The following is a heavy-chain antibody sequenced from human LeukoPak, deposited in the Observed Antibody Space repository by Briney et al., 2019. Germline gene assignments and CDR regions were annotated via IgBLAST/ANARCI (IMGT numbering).Heavy chain of an antibody. Sequence: GASVKVSCKASGYTFTSYGISWVRQAPGQGLEWMGWISAYNGNTNYAQKLQGRVTMTTDTSTSTVYMELRSLRSDDTAVYYCARDRRVYSSSWYEYGYWGQGTLVTVSS. CDR1: GYTFTSYG. D-gene: IGHD6-13*01. CDR3: ARDRRVYSSSWYEYGY. V-gene: IGHV1-18*01. CDR2: ISAYNGNT. J-gene: IGHJ4*02.